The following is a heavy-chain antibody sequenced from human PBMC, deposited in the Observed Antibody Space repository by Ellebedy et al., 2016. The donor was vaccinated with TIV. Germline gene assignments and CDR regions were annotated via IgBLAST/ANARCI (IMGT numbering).Heavy chain of an antibody. V-gene: IGHV3-21*01. D-gene: IGHD3-22*01. CDR2: ISPSSTYK. Sequence: PGGSLRLSCAASGFNFITYSLNWVRQAPGKGLEWVSTISPSSTYKYYADSVKGRFTISRDNAKNSVYLQMNSLRAEDTAIYYCARDPFEYHYDSTWFGSWGQGTLVTVSS. CDR3: ARDPFEYHYDSTWFGS. CDR1: GFNFITYS. J-gene: IGHJ5*01.